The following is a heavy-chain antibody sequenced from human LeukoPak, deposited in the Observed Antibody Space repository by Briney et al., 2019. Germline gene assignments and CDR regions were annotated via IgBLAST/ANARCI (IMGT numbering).Heavy chain of an antibody. Sequence: ASVKVSCEASGYTFTSYGISWVRQAPGQGLEWMGWISAYNGNTNYAQKLQGRVTMTTDTSTSTAYMELRSLRSDDTAVYYCARDQWPAVVPAVPGWDYWGQGTLVTVSS. CDR2: ISAYNGNT. J-gene: IGHJ4*02. CDR1: GYTFTSYG. V-gene: IGHV1-18*01. D-gene: IGHD2-2*01. CDR3: ARDQWPAVVPAVPGWDY.